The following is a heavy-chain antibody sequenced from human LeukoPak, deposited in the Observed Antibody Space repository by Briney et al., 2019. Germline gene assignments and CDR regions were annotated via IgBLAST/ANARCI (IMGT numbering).Heavy chain of an antibody. V-gene: IGHV3-48*03. CDR2: ISSSGSTR. CDR3: ARGGLIQRHAFDI. J-gene: IGHJ3*02. Sequence: PGGSLRLSCAASGFTFSSYEMNWVRQAPGKGLEWVSYISSSGSTRYYADSVKGRFTTSRDNAKNSLYLQMNSLRGEDTALYYCARGGLIQRHAFDIWGQGTMVTVSS. CDR1: GFTFSSYE. D-gene: IGHD1-1*01.